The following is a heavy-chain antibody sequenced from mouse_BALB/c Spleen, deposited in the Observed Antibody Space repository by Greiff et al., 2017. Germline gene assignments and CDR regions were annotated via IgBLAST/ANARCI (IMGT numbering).Heavy chain of an antibody. Sequence: VQLVESGPGLVAPSQSLSITCTVSGFSLTGYGVNWVRQPPGKGLEWLGMIWGDGSTDYNSALKSRLSISKDNSKSQVFLKMNSLQTDDTARYYCARGIYYGNYVRYFDVWGAGTTVTVSS. J-gene: IGHJ1*01. CDR3: ARGIYYGNYVRYFDV. V-gene: IGHV2-6-7*01. CDR1: GFSLTGYG. CDR2: IWGDGST. D-gene: IGHD2-1*01.